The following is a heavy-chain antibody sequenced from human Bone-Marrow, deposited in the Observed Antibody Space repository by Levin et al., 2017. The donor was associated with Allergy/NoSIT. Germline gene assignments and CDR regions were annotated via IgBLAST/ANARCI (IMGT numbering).Heavy chain of an antibody. J-gene: IGHJ5*02. CDR2: IWHDGSQQ. CDR3: AREDRSASGGFDP. D-gene: IGHD3-22*01. Sequence: GGSLRLSCAASGFNFNDYVMHWVRQAPGQGLEWVAVIWHDGSQQHYGSSVKGRFTISRDNSKNMLYLDMNSLGAEDTAVYYCAREDRSASGGFDPWGQGTLVIVSS. V-gene: IGHV3-33*01. CDR1: GFNFNDYV.